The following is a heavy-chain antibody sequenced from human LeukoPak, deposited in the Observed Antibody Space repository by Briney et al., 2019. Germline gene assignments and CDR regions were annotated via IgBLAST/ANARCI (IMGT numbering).Heavy chain of an antibody. CDR1: GGSVSTGSYY. D-gene: IGHD4-11*01. CDR3: ARAVTTRPSDYWYFDL. CDR2: IYYSGST. V-gene: IGHV4-61*01. Sequence: SETLSLTCTVSGGSVSTGSYYWSWIRQPLGKGLEWIGYIYYSGSTNYNPSLKSRVTISVDTSKNQFSLKLSSVTAADTAVYYCARAVTTRPSDYWYFDLWGRGTLVTVSS. J-gene: IGHJ2*01.